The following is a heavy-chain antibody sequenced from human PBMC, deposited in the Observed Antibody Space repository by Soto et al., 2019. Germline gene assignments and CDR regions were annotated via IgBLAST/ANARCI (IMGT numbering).Heavy chain of an antibody. CDR2: SYWNDDK. V-gene: IGHV2-5*01. CDR1: GFSLSTTGVS. D-gene: IGHD3-3*01. Sequence: ITLKESGPTLVKPTRTLTLTCTFSGFSLSTTGVSVGWIRQPPGKALEWLALSYWNDDKLYSPSLESRLTVTKDTSKNQVVLTMTNMDPVDTATYYCAHSRITIFGVPYSHWYFDIWGRGTLVTVSS. CDR3: AHSRITIFGVPYSHWYFDI. J-gene: IGHJ2*01.